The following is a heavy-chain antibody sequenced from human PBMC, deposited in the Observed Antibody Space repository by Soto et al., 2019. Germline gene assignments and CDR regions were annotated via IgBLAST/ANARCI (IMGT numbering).Heavy chain of an antibody. V-gene: IGHV3-30*18. J-gene: IGHJ2*01. Sequence: PGGSLRLSCVVSGFTFSSYGMHWVRQAPGKGLEWVAVISYDGSNKYYADSVKGRFTISRDNSKNTLYLQMNSLRAEDTAVYYCAKYPMAAPEGNYWYFDLWGRGTLVTVSS. D-gene: IGHD6-19*01. CDR3: AKYPMAAPEGNYWYFDL. CDR1: GFTFSSYG. CDR2: ISYDGSNK.